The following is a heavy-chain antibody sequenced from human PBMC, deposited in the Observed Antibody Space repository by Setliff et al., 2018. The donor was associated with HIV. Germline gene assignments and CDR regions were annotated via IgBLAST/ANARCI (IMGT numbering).Heavy chain of an antibody. J-gene: IGHJ4*02. Sequence: SETLSLTCAVSGYSISSAYYWGWIRQPPGKGLEWIGEINHSGSTAYNPSLKSRVTISVDTSKNQFSLKLNSVTAADTAVYYCTVYNTGSSKDHYWGQGTPVTVSS. V-gene: IGHV4-38-2*01. CDR3: TVYNTGSSKDHY. CDR1: GYSISSAYY. CDR2: INHSGST. D-gene: IGHD2-8*02.